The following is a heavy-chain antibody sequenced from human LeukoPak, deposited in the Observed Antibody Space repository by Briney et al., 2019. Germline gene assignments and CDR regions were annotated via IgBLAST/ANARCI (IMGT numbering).Heavy chain of an antibody. Sequence: ASVKVSCKASGYTFTGYYMHWVRQAPGQGLEWMGRINPNSGGTNYAQKFQGRVTMTRDTSISTAYMELSRLRPDDTAMYYCARVPKLGNNWFDPWGQGTLVTVSS. J-gene: IGHJ5*02. D-gene: IGHD7-27*01. CDR2: INPNSGGT. V-gene: IGHV1-2*06. CDR1: GYTFTGYY. CDR3: ARVPKLGNNWFDP.